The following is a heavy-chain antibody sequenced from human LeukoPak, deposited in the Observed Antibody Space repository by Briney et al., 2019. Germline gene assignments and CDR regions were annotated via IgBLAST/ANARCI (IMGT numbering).Heavy chain of an antibody. CDR3: AKEKSSSGFFDY. D-gene: IGHD3-22*01. Sequence: PGGSLSLSCAASGFTYRTYAMSGVPQSPGKALEWVSDFGGSGGRTYYADAVKGRFTISRDNSKNTLYLQMNRLRAEDTSVYYCAKEKSSSGFFDYWGQGTLVTVSS. CDR2: FGGSGGRT. V-gene: IGHV3-23*01. CDR1: GFTYRTYA. J-gene: IGHJ4*02.